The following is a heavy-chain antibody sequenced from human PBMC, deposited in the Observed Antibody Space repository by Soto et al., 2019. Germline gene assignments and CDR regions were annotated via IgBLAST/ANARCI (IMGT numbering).Heavy chain of an antibody. Sequence: QVQLQESGPGLVKPSQTLSLTCTVSGGPISSGGYYWSWIRQHPGKGLEWIGYIYYSGSTYYNPSLKSRVTISVDTSKNRFSLKLSYVTAADTAVYYCARALYDSSGYYFDYWGQGTLVTVSS. CDR1: GGPISSGGYY. CDR2: IYYSGST. CDR3: ARALYDSSGYYFDY. V-gene: IGHV4-31*03. D-gene: IGHD3-22*01. J-gene: IGHJ4*02.